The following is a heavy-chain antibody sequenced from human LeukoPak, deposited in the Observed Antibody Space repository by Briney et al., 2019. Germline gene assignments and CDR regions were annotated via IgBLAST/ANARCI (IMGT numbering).Heavy chain of an antibody. CDR3: AKDSGKKWLEYYFDY. J-gene: IGHJ4*02. Sequence: PGGSLRLSCAASGFTFSSYEMNWVRQAPGKGLEWVSYISSSGSTIYYADSVKGRFTISRDNSKNTLYLQMNSLRAEDTAVYYCAKDSGKKWLEYYFDYWGQGTLVTVSS. CDR1: GFTFSSYE. D-gene: IGHD6-19*01. V-gene: IGHV3-48*03. CDR2: ISSSGSTI.